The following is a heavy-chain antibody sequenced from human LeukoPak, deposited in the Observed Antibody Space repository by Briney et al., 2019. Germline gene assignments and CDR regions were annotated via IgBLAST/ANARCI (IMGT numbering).Heavy chain of an antibody. V-gene: IGHV1-8*01. J-gene: IGHJ3*02. D-gene: IGHD3-3*01. CDR2: MNPNSGNT. Sequence: ASVKVSCKASGYTFTSYDINWERQPTGQGLEWMGWMNPNSGNTGYAQKFQGRVTMTRNTSISTAYMELSSLRSEDTAVYYCARVGATYDAFDIWGQGTMVTVSS. CDR3: ARVGATYDAFDI. CDR1: GYTFTSYD.